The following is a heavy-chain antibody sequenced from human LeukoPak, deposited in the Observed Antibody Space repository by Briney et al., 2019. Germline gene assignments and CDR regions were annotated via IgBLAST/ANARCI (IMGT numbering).Heavy chain of an antibody. Sequence: GESLKISCKGSGYSFTSYWFGWVRQMPGKGLEWMGIIYPGDSDTRYSPSFQGQVTISADKSISTAYLQWTSLKASDTAMYYCARQFDSSSSSGWFDPWGQGTLVTVSS. CDR2: IYPGDSDT. J-gene: IGHJ5*02. CDR3: ARQFDSSSSSGWFDP. CDR1: GYSFTSYW. D-gene: IGHD6-6*01. V-gene: IGHV5-51*01.